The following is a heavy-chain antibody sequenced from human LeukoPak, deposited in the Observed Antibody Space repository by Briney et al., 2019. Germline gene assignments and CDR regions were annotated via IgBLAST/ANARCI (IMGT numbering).Heavy chain of an antibody. CDR1: GLTFSSYW. Sequence: GGSLRLSCATSGLTFSSYWMSWVRQAPGKGLEWVANIKQDGSEKYYVDSVKGRFTISRDNAKNSLYLQMNSLRAEDTAVYYCARVWGYCTSTNCYTDYMDVWGKGTTVTVSS. J-gene: IGHJ6*03. D-gene: IGHD2-2*02. CDR2: IKQDGSEK. V-gene: IGHV3-7*01. CDR3: ARVWGYCTSTNCYTDYMDV.